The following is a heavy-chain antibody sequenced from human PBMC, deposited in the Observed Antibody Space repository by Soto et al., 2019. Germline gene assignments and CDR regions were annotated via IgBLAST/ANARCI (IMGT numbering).Heavy chain of an antibody. Sequence: QEKLVESGGGVGQPGRSRRLSCTASGFRFSSFGMHWVRQAPGKGLEWVAFISPDGSNKDYVDSVKGRFTISRDNSKNTLYLQMNSLGVEETAVYSCTKPRSSLQWPPFEPWGHGTLVTVSS. CDR2: ISPDGSNK. CDR3: TKPRSSLQWPPFEP. V-gene: IGHV3-30*18. D-gene: IGHD6-19*01. J-gene: IGHJ5*02. CDR1: GFRFSSFG.